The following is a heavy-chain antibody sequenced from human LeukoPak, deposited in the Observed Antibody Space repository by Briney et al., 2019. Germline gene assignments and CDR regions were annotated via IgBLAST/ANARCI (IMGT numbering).Heavy chain of an antibody. D-gene: IGHD2-2*02. V-gene: IGHV4-4*02. CDR1: GGSISSSNW. Sequence: SETLSLTCAVSGGSISSSNWWSWVRQPPGKGLEWIGEIYHSGSTNYNPSLKSRVTISVDTSKNQFSLKLSSVTAADTAVYYCARVGYCSSTSCYTGGPAANMNVWGKGTMVTVSS. CDR3: ARVGYCSSTSCYTGGPAANMNV. CDR2: IYHSGST. J-gene: IGHJ6*03.